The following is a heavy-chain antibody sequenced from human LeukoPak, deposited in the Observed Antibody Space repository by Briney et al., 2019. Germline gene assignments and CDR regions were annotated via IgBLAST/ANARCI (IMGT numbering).Heavy chain of an antibody. CDR1: GGSITSTNY. D-gene: IGHD1-1*01. J-gene: IGHJ5*01. V-gene: IGHV4-4*02. CDR3: AREGTTGRNLNWFDS. CDR2: VNLQGST. Sequence: SETLSLTCGVSGGSITSTNYWTWVRQPPGKGLEWIGEVNLQGSTNYNPSLMGRVAISVDMSENHISLQLTSVTAADTAVYYCAREGTTGRNLNWFDSWGQGTLVTVSS.